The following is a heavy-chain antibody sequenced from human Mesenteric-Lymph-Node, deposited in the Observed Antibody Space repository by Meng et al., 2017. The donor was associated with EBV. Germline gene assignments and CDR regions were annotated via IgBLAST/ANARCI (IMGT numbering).Heavy chain of an antibody. J-gene: IGHJ4*02. V-gene: IGHV4-39*01. CDR1: GGSISSSSSY. CDR3: ARLGSLGGIDY. D-gene: IGHD1-26*01. Sequence: HLQLPEPGPGRVKHSEALFLTCTVAGGSISSSSSYWGWSRQPPGKGLEWIGNIYYSGSTYYNPSLKSRVTISVDTSKNQFSLTLSSVTAADAAVYFCARLGSLGGIDYWGQGTLVTVSS. CDR2: IYYSGST.